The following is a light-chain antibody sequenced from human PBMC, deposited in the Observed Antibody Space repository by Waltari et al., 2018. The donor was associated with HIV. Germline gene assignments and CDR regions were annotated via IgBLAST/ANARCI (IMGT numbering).Light chain of an antibody. CDR2: ADT. CDR3: QAWDSTTRV. J-gene: IGLJ3*02. V-gene: IGLV3-1*01. CDR1: KLGEKY. Sequence: SYEVTQPPSLSVSPGPTASIPCSGDKLGEKYACWYQRKPGQSPILVIYADTKRPPGIPERFSASNSGNTATLTITGTQAMDEADYYCQAWDSTTRVFGGGTKLTVL.